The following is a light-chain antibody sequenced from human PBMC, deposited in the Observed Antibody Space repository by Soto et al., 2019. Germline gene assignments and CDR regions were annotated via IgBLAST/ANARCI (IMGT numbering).Light chain of an antibody. J-gene: IGKJ1*01. CDR1: QSVNAN. CDR3: QQYNTWLWT. CDR2: GAS. V-gene: IGKV3-15*01. Sequence: EVVMTQSPATLSVSPGERATLSCRASQSVNANLAWYQQKPGQAPRLLIHGASNRATGIPARFSGSGFGTAVIXXIXSXRSEHFAVYYCQQYNTWLWTVGQGTKVEI.